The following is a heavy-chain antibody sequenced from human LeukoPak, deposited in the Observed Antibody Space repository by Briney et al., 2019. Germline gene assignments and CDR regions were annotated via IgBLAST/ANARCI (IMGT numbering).Heavy chain of an antibody. CDR1: GFTFSSYA. J-gene: IGHJ4*02. D-gene: IGHD3-22*01. V-gene: IGHV3-23*01. Sequence: GGSLRLSCAASGFTFSSYAMSWVRQAPGKGLEWVSAISSSGGSTYYADSVKGRFTISRDNSKNTLYLQMNSLRAEDTAVYYCANAPIDREESYYYDSSAHFDYWGQGTLVTVSS. CDR2: ISSSGGST. CDR3: ANAPIDREESYYYDSSAHFDY.